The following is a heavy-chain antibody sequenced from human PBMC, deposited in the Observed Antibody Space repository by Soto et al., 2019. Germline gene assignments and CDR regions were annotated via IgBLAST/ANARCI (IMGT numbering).Heavy chain of an antibody. CDR1: GFTFTSYW. CDR3: AREDFYRFDY. Sequence: EVQLVESGGGLVQPGGSLRVSCAASGFTFTSYWMSWVRQAPGKGLEWVANIKEDGSAKYYLDSVKGRFTISRDNAKNSLYLQRNSLRADDTAVYYCAREDFYRFDYWGQGNLVTVSS. J-gene: IGHJ4*02. CDR2: IKEDGSAK. V-gene: IGHV3-7*01.